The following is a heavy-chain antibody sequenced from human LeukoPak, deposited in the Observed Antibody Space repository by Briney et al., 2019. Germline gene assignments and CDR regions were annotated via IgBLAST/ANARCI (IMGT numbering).Heavy chain of an antibody. CDR1: GFTCSSSW. V-gene: IGHV3-74*01. Sequence: AGSLRFSGAASGFTCSSSWMRWVRQVPGTGRVGVSRISSDGTNTYYADSVKGRFSISRDNAKNTLYLQMNSLRAEDTAIYYCARVYYYYYMDVWGKGTTVTVSS. J-gene: IGHJ6*03. CDR3: ARVYYYYYMDV. CDR2: ISSDGTNT.